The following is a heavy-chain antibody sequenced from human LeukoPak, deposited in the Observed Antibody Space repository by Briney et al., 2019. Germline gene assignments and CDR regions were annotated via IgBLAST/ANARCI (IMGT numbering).Heavy chain of an antibody. J-gene: IGHJ5*02. CDR3: ARGDIVMGGGRNWFDP. Sequence: SETLSLTCTASGGSISNHFCSWIRQPAGQGLEWIGRVSTSGSTYYNPSLKSRVTMSADTSKNQCSLKLTSITAADTAVYYCARGDIVMGGGRNWFDPWGQGTPVTVSS. CDR2: VSTSGST. D-gene: IGHD2-15*01. CDR1: GGSISNHF. V-gene: IGHV4-4*07.